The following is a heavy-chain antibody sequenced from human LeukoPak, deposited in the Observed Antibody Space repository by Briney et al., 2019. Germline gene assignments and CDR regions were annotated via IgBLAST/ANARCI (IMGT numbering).Heavy chain of an antibody. Sequence: PGGSLRLSCAASGFTFSSYSMNWVRQAPGKGLEWVSSISSSSSYIYYADSVKGRLTISRDNAKNSLYLQMNSLRAEDTAVYYCARSAAAGEYMDVWGKGTTVTVSS. CDR1: GFTFSSYS. V-gene: IGHV3-21*01. CDR3: ARSAAAGEYMDV. D-gene: IGHD6-13*01. J-gene: IGHJ6*03. CDR2: ISSSSSYI.